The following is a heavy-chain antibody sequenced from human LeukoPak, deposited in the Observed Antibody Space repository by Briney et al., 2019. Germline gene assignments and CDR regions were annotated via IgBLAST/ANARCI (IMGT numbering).Heavy chain of an antibody. Sequence: GGPLRLSCAASEFAFSTYNMNWVRQAPGKGLEWVSYISTGSSTTYYADSVKGRFTISRDNVENSLYLQMNSLRDEDTAVYYCARVAAGYSVNYFDYWGQGTLVTVSS. CDR2: ISTGSSTT. CDR1: EFAFSTYN. J-gene: IGHJ4*02. D-gene: IGHD4-23*01. V-gene: IGHV3-48*02. CDR3: ARVAAGYSVNYFDY.